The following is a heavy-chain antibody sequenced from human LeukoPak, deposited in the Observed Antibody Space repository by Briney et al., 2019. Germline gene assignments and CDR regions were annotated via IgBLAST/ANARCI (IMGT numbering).Heavy chain of an antibody. CDR3: ARAENTVTTPFDY. CDR2: ISSSRRHI. J-gene: IGHJ4*02. V-gene: IGHV3-21*01. CDR1: GFTFSSYT. D-gene: IGHD4-17*01. Sequence: GGSLKLSWAASGFTFSSYTMNWVRQAPGKGLEWVSSISSSRRHINYADSGKGRFTISRDNARNSLYLQMNTLRAKNTAFYYCARAENTVTTPFDYWGQGTLDTVSS.